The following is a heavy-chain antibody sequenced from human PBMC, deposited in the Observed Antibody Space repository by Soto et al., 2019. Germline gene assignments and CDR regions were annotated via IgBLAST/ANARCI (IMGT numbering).Heavy chain of an antibody. CDR2: ISWHSGSI. V-gene: IGHV3-9*01. D-gene: IGHD1-26*01. CDR1: GFTFDDYA. Sequence: EVQLVESGGGLVQPGRSLRLSCAASGFTFDDYAMHWVRQAPGKGLALVSGISWHSGSIGYADSVKGRFTISRDNAKNSLYLQMNSLRAEDTALYYCAKDMGHIVGATGAFDIWGQGTMVTVSS. J-gene: IGHJ3*02. CDR3: AKDMGHIVGATGAFDI.